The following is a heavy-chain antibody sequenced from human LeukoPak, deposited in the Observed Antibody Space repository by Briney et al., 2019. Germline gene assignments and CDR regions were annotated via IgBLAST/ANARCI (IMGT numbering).Heavy chain of an antibody. V-gene: IGHV3-15*01. Sequence: PGGSLRLSCAASGFIFTNAWMNWVRQAPGKGLEWVGRIKSKTDGGTTDYAAPVKGRFTVSREDSKKMLYLQMNSLKTEDTGVYYCTSSSSDWGQGTLVTVSS. J-gene: IGHJ4*02. CDR1: GFIFTNAW. CDR3: TSSSSD. CDR2: IKSKTDGGTT. D-gene: IGHD6-19*01.